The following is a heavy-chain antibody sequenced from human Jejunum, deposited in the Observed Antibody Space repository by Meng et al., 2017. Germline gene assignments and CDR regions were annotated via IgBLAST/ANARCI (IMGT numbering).Heavy chain of an antibody. V-gene: IGHV3-23*01. Sequence: GESLKISCRASEFSLSTYAMSWVRQPAGKGLEWVSFSSGTGASAYYTDSVKGRFSISRDNSKNTLYLQMSTLRVEDSAVYYCARDGYNNIPFDHWGRGTLVTVSS. CDR2: SSGTGASA. D-gene: IGHD5-24*01. J-gene: IGHJ4*02. CDR1: EFSLSTYA. CDR3: ARDGYNNIPFDH.